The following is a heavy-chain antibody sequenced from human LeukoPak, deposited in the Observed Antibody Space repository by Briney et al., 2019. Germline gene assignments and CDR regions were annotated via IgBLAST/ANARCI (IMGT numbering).Heavy chain of an antibody. Sequence: GASVKVSCKASGYTFTGYYMHWVRQAPGQGLEWMGWINPNSGGTNYAQKFQGRVTVTRDTSISTAYMELSSLRSDDTAVYYCARVGRESSTGWLDYWGQGTLVTVSS. CDR2: INPNSGGT. D-gene: IGHD6-19*01. V-gene: IGHV1-2*02. CDR3: ARVGRESSTGWLDY. J-gene: IGHJ4*02. CDR1: GYTFTGYY.